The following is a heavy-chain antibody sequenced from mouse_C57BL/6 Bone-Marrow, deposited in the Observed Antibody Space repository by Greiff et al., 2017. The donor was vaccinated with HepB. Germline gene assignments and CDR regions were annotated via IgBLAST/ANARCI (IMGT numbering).Heavy chain of an antibody. CDR3: TLYYYGSVDY. V-gene: IGHV1-15*01. Sequence: QVQLKESGAELVRPGASVTLSCKASGYTFTDYEMHWVKQTPVHGLEWIGAIDPETGGTAYNQKFKGKAILTADKSSSTAYMELRSLTSEDSAVYYCTLYYYGSVDYWGQGTTLTVSS. CDR2: IDPETGGT. J-gene: IGHJ2*01. CDR1: GYTFTDYE. D-gene: IGHD1-1*01.